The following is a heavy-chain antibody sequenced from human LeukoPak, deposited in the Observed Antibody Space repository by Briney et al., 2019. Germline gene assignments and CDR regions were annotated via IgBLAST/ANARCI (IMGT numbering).Heavy chain of an antibody. Sequence: GESLKISRKGSAYSSTSYWIGRARQMPGKGLEWMGIIYPGDSDTRYSPSFQGQVTISADKSISTAYLQWSSLEASDTAMIHCAGGPPGGYQLRWDYWGQGTLVTVSS. CDR2: IYPGDSDT. J-gene: IGHJ4*02. V-gene: IGHV5-51*01. CDR1: AYSSTSYW. CDR3: AGGPPGGYQLRWDY. D-gene: IGHD2-2*01.